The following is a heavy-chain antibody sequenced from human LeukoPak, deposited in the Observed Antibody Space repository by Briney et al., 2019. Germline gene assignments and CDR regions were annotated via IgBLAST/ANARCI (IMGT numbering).Heavy chain of an antibody. J-gene: IGHJ4*02. CDR1: GFTFSSYA. Sequence: GGSLRLSCAASGFTFSSYAMHWVRQAPGKGLEWVAFIRYDGINKDYADSVKGPFTISRDNSKNMLYLQMSSLRAEDTAVCYCAKDRNVWGTYPLYCVYWGQGTLVTVSS. V-gene: IGHV3-30*02. CDR3: AKDRNVWGTYPLYCVY. CDR2: IRYDGINK. D-gene: IGHD3-16*02.